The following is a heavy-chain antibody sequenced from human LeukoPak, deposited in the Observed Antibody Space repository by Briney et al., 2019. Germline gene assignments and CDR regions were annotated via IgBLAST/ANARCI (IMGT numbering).Heavy chain of an antibody. CDR3: ARLGGIAAAGTDYYGMDV. CDR1: GYTFTSYD. CDR2: MNPNSGNT. D-gene: IGHD6-13*01. Sequence: ASVKVSCKASGYTFTSYDINWVRQATGQGLEWMGWMNPNSGNTGYAQKFQGRVTMTRNTSISTAYMELSSLRSEDTAVYYCARLGGIAAAGTDYYGMDVWGQGTTVTVSS. V-gene: IGHV1-8*01. J-gene: IGHJ6*02.